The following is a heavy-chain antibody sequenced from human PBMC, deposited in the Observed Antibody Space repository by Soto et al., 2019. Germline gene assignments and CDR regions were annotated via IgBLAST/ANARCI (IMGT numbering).Heavy chain of an antibody. Sequence: QITLTKSGPTLVTPTQTLTLTCSFSGFSLTTSGVAVGWFRQPPGKAPEWLALFYWNDDNRYSPSLRSRLTVTGDSSKNQVLLTLANVDPVDSGTYYCAHRPTSTDDFYFDYWGQGTLVTVSS. CDR3: AHRPTSTDDFYFDY. D-gene: IGHD2-21*02. CDR2: FYWNDDN. J-gene: IGHJ4*02. V-gene: IGHV2-5*01. CDR1: GFSLTTSGVA.